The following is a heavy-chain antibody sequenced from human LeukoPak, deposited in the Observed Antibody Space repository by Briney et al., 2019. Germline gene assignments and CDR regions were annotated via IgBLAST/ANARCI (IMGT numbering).Heavy chain of an antibody. J-gene: IGHJ3*02. Sequence: GGSLRLSCEASGFTFSSYSMHWVRQVPGKGLVWVSNINRDGSATIYADCVKGRFTISRDNAKNTVSLLMNSLRVEDTAVYYCARDDTGVAFDIWGQGTTVTV. V-gene: IGHV3-74*01. D-gene: IGHD2-8*01. CDR2: INRDGSAT. CDR1: GFTFSSYS. CDR3: ARDDTGVAFDI.